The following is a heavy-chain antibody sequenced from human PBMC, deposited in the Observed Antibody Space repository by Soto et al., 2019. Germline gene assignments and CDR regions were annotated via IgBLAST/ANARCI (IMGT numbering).Heavy chain of an antibody. Sequence: PSETLSLTCTVSGGSISSGDYYWSWIRQPPGKGLEWIGYIYYSGSTYYNPSLKSRVTISVDTSKNQFSLKLSSVTAADTAAYYCARDGSGSYYRYGMDVWGQGTTVTVSS. V-gene: IGHV4-30-4*01. CDR1: GGSISSGDYY. J-gene: IGHJ6*02. D-gene: IGHD3-10*01. CDR2: IYYSGST. CDR3: ARDGSGSYYRYGMDV.